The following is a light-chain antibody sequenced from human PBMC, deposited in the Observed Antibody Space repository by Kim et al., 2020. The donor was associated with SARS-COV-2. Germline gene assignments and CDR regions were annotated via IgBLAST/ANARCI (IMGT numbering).Light chain of an antibody. CDR3: QQYGSSPPRT. V-gene: IGKV3-20*01. J-gene: IGKJ4*02. Sequence: PGERAALPSPASQSVGSSELDRYTHKPGPAPRLPISVASNTATGTTNRFSGSGSGTDFTLTISRVETVDFVVYYCQQYGSSPPRTLVGGTTIDIK. CDR2: VAS. CDR1: QSVGSSE.